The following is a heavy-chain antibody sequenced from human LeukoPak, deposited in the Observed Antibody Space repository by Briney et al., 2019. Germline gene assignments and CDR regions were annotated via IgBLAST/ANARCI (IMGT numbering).Heavy chain of an antibody. V-gene: IGHV3-53*01. CDR3: ATLVPASRHYFHY. D-gene: IGHD2-8*02. CDR1: RFTPSDSY. Sequence: RRSLRLSCAASRFTPSDSYMSWVRHAPGVGLGWVSIIYGGGRTYYADSVRGRSTTSRHNSKNTLYLQITSLRAEDTAFYYCATLVPASRHYFHYWGQGALVTASS. J-gene: IGHJ4*02. CDR2: IYGGGRT.